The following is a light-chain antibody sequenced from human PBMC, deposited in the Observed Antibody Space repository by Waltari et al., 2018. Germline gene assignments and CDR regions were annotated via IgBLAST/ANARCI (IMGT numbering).Light chain of an antibody. CDR1: ILGIKI. CDR3: YSRNSDDFTYV. J-gene: IGLJ1*01. V-gene: IGLV3-21*01. CDR2: YDV. Sequence: SFVLTQPPSVSVAPGEPARIPCEGAILGIKIVPWYQQKSGQAPGLVIYYDVDRPSGNPDRFSGSRSGNTTSLTIAGAEAADEADYYCYSRNSDDFTYVFGTGTKLTVL.